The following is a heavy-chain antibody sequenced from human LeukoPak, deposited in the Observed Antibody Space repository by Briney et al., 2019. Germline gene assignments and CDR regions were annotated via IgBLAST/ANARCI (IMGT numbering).Heavy chain of an antibody. Sequence: GGSLRLSCAASGFTFSSYGMHWVRQAPGKGLESVAVIWYDGSNKYYADSVKGRFTISRDDSKNTLYLQMNSLRAEDTAVYYCAKICSAYSSSSVDGDAPVDYWGQGTLVTVSS. CDR3: AKICSAYSSSSVDGDAPVDY. J-gene: IGHJ4*02. CDR2: IWYDGSNK. CDR1: GFTFSSYG. D-gene: IGHD6-6*01. V-gene: IGHV3-33*06.